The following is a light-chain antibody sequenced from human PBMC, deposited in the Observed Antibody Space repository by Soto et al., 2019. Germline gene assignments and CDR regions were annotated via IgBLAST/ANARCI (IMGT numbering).Light chain of an antibody. J-gene: IGLJ2*01. CDR2: EGN. CDR1: SGDIGTYNL. V-gene: IGLV2-23*01. Sequence: QSALTQPASVSGSPGQSITISCTGTSGDIGTYNLVSWYQQHPGRAPKLIIFEGNKRPSGVSNRFSASKSGNTASLAVSGLPAEDEADYHCCSYAGRSTVICGGGTKLTVL. CDR3: CSYAGRSTVI.